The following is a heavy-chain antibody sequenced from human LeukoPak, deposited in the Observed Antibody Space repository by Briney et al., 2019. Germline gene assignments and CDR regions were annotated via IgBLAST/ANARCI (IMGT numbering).Heavy chain of an antibody. Sequence: GGSLRLSCAASGFTFSSYAMHWVRQAPGKGLEWVAVISYDGSNKYYADSVKGRFTISRDNSKNTLYLQMNSLRAEDTAVYYCARDRAEPAAKTYPFAYGGQGPLVPAS. CDR2: ISYDGSNK. CDR3: ARDRAEPAAKTYPFAY. CDR1: GFTFSSYA. V-gene: IGHV3-30-3*01. J-gene: IGHJ4*02. D-gene: IGHD2-2*01.